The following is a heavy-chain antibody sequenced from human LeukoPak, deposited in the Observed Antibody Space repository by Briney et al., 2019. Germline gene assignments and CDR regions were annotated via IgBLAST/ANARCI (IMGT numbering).Heavy chain of an antibody. J-gene: IGHJ3*02. CDR3: ARVTDQLLWFGEYYGGAFDI. V-gene: IGHV1-18*01. CDR1: GYTFTNYG. Sequence: ASVTVSCTASGYTFTNYGISWVRQAPGQGLEWMGWISAYNGNTNYAQKLQGRVTMTTDTSTSTAYMELRSLRSDDTAVYYCARVTDQLLWFGEYYGGAFDIWGQGTMVTVSS. CDR2: ISAYNGNT. D-gene: IGHD3-10*01.